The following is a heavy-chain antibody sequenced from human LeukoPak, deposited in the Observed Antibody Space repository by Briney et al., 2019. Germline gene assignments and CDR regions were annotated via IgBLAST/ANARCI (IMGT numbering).Heavy chain of an antibody. D-gene: IGHD5-12*01. CDR2: IYSGGST. V-gene: IGHV3-53*04. Sequence: PGGSLRLSCAVSGFTVSSNYVSWVREARGKGVEWGSVIYSGGSTYHADSVKRRFTICRHNSKNTLYLQMNSLRAEDTAVYYCARGVATILSQYYFDYWGQGTLVTVSS. CDR3: ARGVATILSQYYFDY. CDR1: GFTVSSNY. J-gene: IGHJ4*02.